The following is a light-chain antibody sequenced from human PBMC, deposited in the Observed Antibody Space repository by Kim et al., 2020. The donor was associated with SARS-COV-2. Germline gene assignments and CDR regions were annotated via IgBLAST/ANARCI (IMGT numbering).Light chain of an antibody. CDR3: NSRDSSGNHLV. Sequence: ALGQTVRITCQGDGRRSYYASWYQQKPGQAPVLVIYGKNNRPSGIPDRFSGSSSGNTASLTITGAQAEDEADYYCNSRDSSGNHLVFGGGTQLTVL. V-gene: IGLV3-19*01. CDR2: GKN. CDR1: GRRSYY. J-gene: IGLJ3*02.